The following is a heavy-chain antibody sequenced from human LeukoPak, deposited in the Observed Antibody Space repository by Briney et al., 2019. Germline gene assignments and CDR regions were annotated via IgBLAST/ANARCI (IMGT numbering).Heavy chain of an antibody. V-gene: IGHV4-4*07. Sequence: SETLSLTCSVSGDSIRNYFWSWIRQPAGKGLEWIGRIYTSGSTDYNPSLRSRVTMSVDTSRNQFSLKLASVTAADTAVYYCARESKSYDGSGYYHDYWGQGTLVTVSS. CDR2: IYTSGST. CDR3: ARESKSYDGSGYYHDY. D-gene: IGHD3-22*01. CDR1: GDSIRNYF. J-gene: IGHJ4*02.